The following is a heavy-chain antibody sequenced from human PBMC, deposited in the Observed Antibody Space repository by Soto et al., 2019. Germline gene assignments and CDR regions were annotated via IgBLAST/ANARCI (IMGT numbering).Heavy chain of an antibody. CDR3: ARKNLGRVWELPDY. CDR2: TSSDGSIK. D-gene: IGHD1-26*01. V-gene: IGHV3-30*03. CDR1: GFAFNTYG. J-gene: IGHJ4*02. Sequence: QVQLVESGGGVVQPGKSLRLSCAASGFAFNTYGMHWVRQAPGTGLEWVAVTSSDGSIKNYADSVKGRFTVSRDNSESSLFMQMNSLRLEDTAVYYCARKNLGRVWELPDYWGQGTQVTVSS.